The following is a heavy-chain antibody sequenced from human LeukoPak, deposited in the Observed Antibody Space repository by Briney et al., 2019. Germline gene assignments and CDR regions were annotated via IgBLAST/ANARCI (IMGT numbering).Heavy chain of an antibody. CDR3: AKDGGWGGDYYFDY. Sequence: GGSLRLSCVASGFTFSSYGMSWVRQAPGKGRERVSAISGSGGSTYYADSVKGRFTISRDNSKNTLYLQMNSLRAEDTAVYYCAKDGGWGGDYYFDYWGQGTLVTVSS. CDR2: ISGSGGST. D-gene: IGHD3-10*01. CDR1: GFTFSSYG. J-gene: IGHJ4*02. V-gene: IGHV3-23*01.